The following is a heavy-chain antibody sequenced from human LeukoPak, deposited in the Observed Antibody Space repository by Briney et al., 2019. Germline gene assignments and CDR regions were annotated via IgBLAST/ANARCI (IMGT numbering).Heavy chain of an antibody. CDR1: GGSISSSSYY. Sequence: SETLSLTCTVSGGSISSSSYYWGWIRQPPGKGLEWIGSIYYSGSTYYNPSLKSRVTISVDTSKNQFSLKLSSVTAADTAVYYCARWLRGGSIDYWGQGTLVTVSS. J-gene: IGHJ4*02. V-gene: IGHV4-39*07. D-gene: IGHD5-12*01. CDR2: IYYSGST. CDR3: ARWLRGGSIDY.